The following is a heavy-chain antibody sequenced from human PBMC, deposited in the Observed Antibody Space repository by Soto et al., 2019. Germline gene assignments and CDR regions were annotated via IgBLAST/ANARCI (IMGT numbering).Heavy chain of an antibody. Sequence: QVQLVQSGAEVKKPGASVKVSCKASGYTFTSYYMHWVRQAPGQGLEWMGIINPSGGSTSYAQKLQGSVTMTRDTSTSTVYMELSSLRSEDTAVYYCARHYGDYVGWFDPWGQGNLVTVSS. CDR3: ARHYGDYVGWFDP. J-gene: IGHJ5*02. CDR1: GYTFTSYY. D-gene: IGHD4-17*01. V-gene: IGHV1-46*04. CDR2: INPSGGST.